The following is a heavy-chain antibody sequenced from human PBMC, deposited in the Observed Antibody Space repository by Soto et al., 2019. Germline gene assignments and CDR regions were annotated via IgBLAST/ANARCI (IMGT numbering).Heavy chain of an antibody. CDR1: GFTFSSYA. D-gene: IGHD6-25*01. J-gene: IGHJ6*02. CDR2: ISYDGSNK. Sequence: GGSLRLSCAASGFTFSSYAMHWVRQAPGKGLEWVAVISYDGSNKYYADSVKGRFTISRDNSKNTLYLQMNSLRAEDTAVYYCARGQRTRGYYYGMDVWGQGTTVTVSS. CDR3: ARGQRTRGYYYGMDV. V-gene: IGHV3-30-3*01.